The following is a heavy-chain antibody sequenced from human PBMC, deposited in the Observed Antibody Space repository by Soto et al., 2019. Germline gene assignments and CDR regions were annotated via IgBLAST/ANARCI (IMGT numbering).Heavy chain of an antibody. D-gene: IGHD1-26*01. J-gene: IGHJ6*02. CDR1: GFTFSSYA. V-gene: IGHV3-23*01. CDR3: AKGSERPNRGGYYYYYGMDV. CDR2: ISGSGGST. Sequence: GGSLRLSCAASGFTFSSYAMSWVHQAPGKGLEWVSAISGSGGSTYYADSVKGRFTISRDNSKNTLYPQMNSLRAEDTAVYYCAKGSERPNRGGYYYYYGMDVWGQGTTVTVSS.